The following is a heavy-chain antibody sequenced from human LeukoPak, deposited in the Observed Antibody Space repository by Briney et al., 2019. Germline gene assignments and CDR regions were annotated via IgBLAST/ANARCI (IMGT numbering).Heavy chain of an antibody. J-gene: IGHJ4*02. CDR1: GFTFSSYW. D-gene: IGHD5-24*01. V-gene: IGHV3-74*01. CDR2: INSDGSST. Sequence: GGSLRLPCAASGFTFSSYWMHWVRQAPGKGLVWVSRINSDGSSTSYADSVKGRFTISRDNAKNTLYLQMNSLRAEDTAVYYCAQIRRDGYFPPDYWGQGTLVTVSS. CDR3: AQIRRDGYFPPDY.